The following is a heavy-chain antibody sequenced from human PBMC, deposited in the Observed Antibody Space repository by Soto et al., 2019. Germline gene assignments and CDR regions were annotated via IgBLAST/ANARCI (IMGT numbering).Heavy chain of an antibody. Sequence: FPRLSRAAPGFTFSSTGMHWVPQAPGKGLEWVAVISHDGGNKYYGDSVKGRFTISRDNSKNTLYLQMNSLRADDTAVYYCAKDWGIAVAAHWGQGTLVTVSS. D-gene: IGHD6-19*01. J-gene: IGHJ4*02. CDR2: ISHDGGNK. CDR1: GFTFSSTG. V-gene: IGHV3-30*18. CDR3: AKDWGIAVAAH.